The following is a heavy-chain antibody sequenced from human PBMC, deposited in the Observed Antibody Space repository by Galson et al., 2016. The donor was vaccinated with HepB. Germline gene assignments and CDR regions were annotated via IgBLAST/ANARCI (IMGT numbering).Heavy chain of an antibody. CDR1: GFTFSSYA. V-gene: IGHV3-23*01. CDR3: VRERGVEGIPAAGLDH. CDR2: ISASGGNA. J-gene: IGHJ4*02. Sequence: SLRLSCAASGFTFSSYAMTWVRRPPGKGLEWVSSISASGGNAYYADSLRGRFTISRDISKNTLYLQMSSLRAEDTAVYYCVRERGVEGIPAAGLDHWGRGTLVTVSS. D-gene: IGHD6-13*01.